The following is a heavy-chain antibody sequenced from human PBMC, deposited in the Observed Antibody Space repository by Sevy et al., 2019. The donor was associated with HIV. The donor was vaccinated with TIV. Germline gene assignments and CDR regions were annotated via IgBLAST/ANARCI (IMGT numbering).Heavy chain of an antibody. CDR2: ISGSSNYI. V-gene: IGHV3-21*06. CDR1: GFTFSSYN. D-gene: IGHD1-26*01. Sequence: GGSLRLSCAASGFTFSSYNMNWVSQAPGKGLEWVSSISGSSNYIYYAESVKGRFIISRDNAKNTLYLQMNSLRADDTAVYYCARGPPDGSYDYFDYWGQGTLVTVSS. CDR3: ARGPPDGSYDYFDY. J-gene: IGHJ4*02.